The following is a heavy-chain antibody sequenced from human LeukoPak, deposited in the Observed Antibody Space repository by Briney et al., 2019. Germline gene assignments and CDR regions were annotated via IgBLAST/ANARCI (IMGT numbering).Heavy chain of an antibody. V-gene: IGHV6-1*01. J-gene: IGHJ4*02. CDR1: GDSVSSNSAA. CDR3: ARDEPIYGSGSYPYVIIDY. Sequence: SQTLSLTCAISGDSVSSNSAAWNWIRQSPSRGLEWLGRTYYRSKWYNDYAVSVKSRITINPDTSKNQFSLQLNSVTPEDTAVYYCARDEPIYGSGSYPYVIIDYWGQGTLVTVSS. CDR2: TYYRSKWYN. D-gene: IGHD3-10*01.